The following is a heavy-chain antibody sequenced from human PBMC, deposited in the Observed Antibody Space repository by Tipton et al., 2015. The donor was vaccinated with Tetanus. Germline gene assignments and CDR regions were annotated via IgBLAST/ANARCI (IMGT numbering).Heavy chain of an antibody. CDR3: ARGGSYSYGPRGFDL. J-gene: IGHJ2*01. CDR2: ISYSGST. D-gene: IGHD5-18*01. V-gene: IGHV4-39*07. CDR1: GASISSSRRFD. Sequence: GLVKPSETLSLTCTVSGASISSSRRFDRGWIRQPPGKGLEWIGTISYSGSTTYSPSFKSRVTISVDTPKNQFSLKLTSLTVADTAVYYCARGGSYSYGPRGFDLWGRGTLVSVSS.